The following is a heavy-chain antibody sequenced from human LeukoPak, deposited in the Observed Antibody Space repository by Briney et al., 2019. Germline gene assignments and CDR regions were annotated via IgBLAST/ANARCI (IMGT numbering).Heavy chain of an antibody. J-gene: IGHJ4*02. CDR1: GYTFTYHG. D-gene: IGHD6-13*01. CDR2: ISSYNDNT. V-gene: IGHV1-18*01. Sequence: GASVKVSCKPSGYTFTYHGFRGVRQAPGQRLEWMGWISSYNDNTNYLEKFQGRLTKTTDTSTRTTYMELRSLTSDDTAVYYCARDRASAGTGGAYWGQGSLVTVSS. CDR3: ARDRASAGTGGAY.